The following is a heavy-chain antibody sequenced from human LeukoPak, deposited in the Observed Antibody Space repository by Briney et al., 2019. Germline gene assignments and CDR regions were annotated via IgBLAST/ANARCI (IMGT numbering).Heavy chain of an antibody. CDR3: ASQGYYDSSPFDA. V-gene: IGHV4-39*01. CDR2: IYYSGTT. D-gene: IGHD3-22*01. CDR1: GGSFSGYY. Sequence: PSETLSLTCAVYGGSFSGYYWGWIRQPPGKGLEWIGSIYYSGTTYYNPSLKSRVTISLDTSKNQLSLKLNSVTAADTAVYYCASQGYYDSSPFDAWGQGTLVTVSS. J-gene: IGHJ5*02.